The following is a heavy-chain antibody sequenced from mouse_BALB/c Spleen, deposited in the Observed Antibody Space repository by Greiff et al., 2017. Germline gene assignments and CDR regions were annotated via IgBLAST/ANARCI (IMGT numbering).Heavy chain of an antibody. Sequence: EVHLVESGGGLVKPGGSLKLSCAASGFAFSSYDMSWVRQTPEKRLEWVAYISSGGGSTYYPDTVKGRFTISRDNAKNTLYLQMSSLKSEDTAMYYCARHHYYGYYFDYWGQGTTLTVSS. CDR3: ARHHYYGYYFDY. J-gene: IGHJ2*01. CDR1: GFAFSSYD. D-gene: IGHD1-2*01. V-gene: IGHV5-12-1*01. CDR2: ISSGGGST.